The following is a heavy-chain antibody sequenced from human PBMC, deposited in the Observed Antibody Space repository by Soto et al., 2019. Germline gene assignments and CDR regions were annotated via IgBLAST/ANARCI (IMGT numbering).Heavy chain of an antibody. D-gene: IGHD6-13*01. Sequence: EVQLVESGGGLVKPGGSLRLSCAASGFTFSSYSMNWVRQAPGKGLEWVSSISSSSSYIYYADSVKGRFTISRDNAKNSLYLQMSSLRAEDTAVYYCARAREQQHTYYGMDVWGQGTTVTVSS. CDR3: ARAREQQHTYYGMDV. V-gene: IGHV3-21*01. J-gene: IGHJ6*02. CDR1: GFTFSSYS. CDR2: ISSSSSYI.